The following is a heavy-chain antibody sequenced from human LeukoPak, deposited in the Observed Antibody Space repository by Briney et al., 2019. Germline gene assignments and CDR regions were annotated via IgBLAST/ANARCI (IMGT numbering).Heavy chain of an antibody. CDR1: GDNFSSYV. CDR2: IIPTFDVA. V-gene: IGHV1-69*04. CDR3: ARASRAAILSRWFDP. D-gene: IGHD2-2*01. J-gene: IGHJ5*02. Sequence: ASVKVSCKASGDNFSSYVITWVRQAPGQGLEWMGRIIPTFDVANFAQIFKGRVTITADKSTNTAHLELSSLRSEDTAVYYCARASRAAILSRWFDPWGQGTLVTVSS.